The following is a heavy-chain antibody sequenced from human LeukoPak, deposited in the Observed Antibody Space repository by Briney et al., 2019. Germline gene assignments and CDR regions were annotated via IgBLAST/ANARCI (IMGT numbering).Heavy chain of an antibody. CDR2: ISGSGGST. V-gene: IGHV3-23*01. J-gene: IGHJ5*02. Sequence: TGGSLRLSCAASGFTFSSYAMSWVRQAPGKGLEWVSAISGSGGSTYYADSVKGRFTISRDNSKNTLYLQMNSLRAEDTAVYYCAPKRGPAAQKNWFDPWGQGTLVTVSS. D-gene: IGHD6-13*01. CDR3: APKRGPAAQKNWFDP. CDR1: GFTFSSYA.